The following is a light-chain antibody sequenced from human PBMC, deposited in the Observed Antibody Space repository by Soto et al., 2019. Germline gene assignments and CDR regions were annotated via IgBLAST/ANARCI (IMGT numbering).Light chain of an antibody. CDR3: QSYESSLRGVV. J-gene: IGLJ2*01. Sequence: QSVLPQPPSVSGAPGPRVTISCTGSSSNIGAGYDVHWYQQLPGTAPKLLIYGNSNRPSGVPDRFSGSKSGTSASLAITGLQAEDEADYYCQSYESSLRGVVFGGGTKLTVL. V-gene: IGLV1-40*01. CDR1: SSNIGAGYD. CDR2: GNS.